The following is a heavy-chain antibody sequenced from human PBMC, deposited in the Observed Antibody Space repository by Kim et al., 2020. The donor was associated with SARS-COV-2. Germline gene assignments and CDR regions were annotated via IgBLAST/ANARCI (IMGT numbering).Heavy chain of an antibody. Sequence: PSVKVSCKASGYTFTGYYMHWVRQAPGQGLEWMGRINPNSGGTNYAQKFQGRVTMTRDTSISTAYMELSRLRSDDTAVYYCAREWGMTTVTTMLHYWGQGTLVTVSS. CDR3: AREWGMTTVTTMLHY. D-gene: IGHD4-17*01. CDR1: GYTFTGYY. J-gene: IGHJ4*02. CDR2: INPNSGGT. V-gene: IGHV1-2*06.